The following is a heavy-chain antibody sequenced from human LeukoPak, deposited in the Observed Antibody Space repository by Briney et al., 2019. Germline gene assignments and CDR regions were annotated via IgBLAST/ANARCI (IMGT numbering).Heavy chain of an antibody. Sequence: GGSLRLSCAASGFTFSSYAMHWVRQAPGKGLEWVAVISYDGSNKYYADSVKGRFTVSRDNSKNTLYLQMNSLRAEDTAVYYCARGGHIVVVTAIPPDYWGQGTLVTVSP. J-gene: IGHJ4*02. D-gene: IGHD2-21*02. CDR1: GFTFSSYA. V-gene: IGHV3-30*01. CDR3: ARGGHIVVVTAIPPDY. CDR2: ISYDGSNK.